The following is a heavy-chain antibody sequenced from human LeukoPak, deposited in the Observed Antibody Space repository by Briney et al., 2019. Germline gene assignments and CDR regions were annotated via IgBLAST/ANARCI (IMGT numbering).Heavy chain of an antibody. D-gene: IGHD6-19*01. CDR1: GFTFSSYG. CDR3: AKARGASAWDYVDI. Sequence: GGSLRLSCAASGFTFSSYGMHWVRQAPGKGLEWVAAIWYDGSIQYYADSVKGRFTISRDNSKNTLYLQMNSLRAEDRAVYYCAKARGASAWDYVDIWGQGTLVTVSS. V-gene: IGHV3-33*06. CDR2: IWYDGSIQ. J-gene: IGHJ4*02.